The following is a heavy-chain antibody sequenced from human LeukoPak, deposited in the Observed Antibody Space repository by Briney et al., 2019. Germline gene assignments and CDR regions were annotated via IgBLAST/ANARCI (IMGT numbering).Heavy chain of an antibody. J-gene: IGHJ4*02. CDR1: GFTFADYT. V-gene: IGHV3-49*03. D-gene: IGHD1-14*01. CDR2: IKMKAHGGTT. CDR3: TTELDVRPNHY. Sequence: GGSLRLSCTASGFTFADYTMSWFRQAPGKGLEWVALIKMKAHGGTTEYAASVKGRFTISRDNSKNTLYLQMNSLKSEDTAVYYCTTELDVRPNHYWGQGTLVTVSS.